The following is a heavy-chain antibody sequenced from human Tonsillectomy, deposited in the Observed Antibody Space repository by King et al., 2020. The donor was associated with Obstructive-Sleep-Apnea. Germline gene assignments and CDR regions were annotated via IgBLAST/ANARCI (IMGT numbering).Heavy chain of an antibody. V-gene: IGHV3-30*04. Sequence: QLVQSGGGVVQPGRSLRLSCAASGFTFSSHAMHWIRQAPGKGLEWVAVISYDGSNKYYTDSVKGRFTISRDNSKNTLYLQMNSLRAEDTAVYYCARNNYGDYYFDYWGQGTLVTVSS. D-gene: IGHD4-17*01. J-gene: IGHJ4*02. CDR2: ISYDGSNK. CDR3: ARNNYGDYYFDY. CDR1: GFTFSSHA.